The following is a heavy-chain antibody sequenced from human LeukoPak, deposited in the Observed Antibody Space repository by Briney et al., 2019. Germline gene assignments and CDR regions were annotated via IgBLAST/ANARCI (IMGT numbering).Heavy chain of an antibody. J-gene: IGHJ4*02. CDR1: GGSISGFF. D-gene: IGHD6-19*01. V-gene: IGHV4-59*01. Sequence: SETLSLTCTVSGGSISGFFWTWIRQPPGKGLEWIGYIYYTGTTNYNPSLKSRVTLSLDTSKNQLSLTLNSVTATDTAVYYCAGSSKWLAFDYWGQGSLVTVSS. CDR3: AGSSKWLAFDY. CDR2: IYYTGTT.